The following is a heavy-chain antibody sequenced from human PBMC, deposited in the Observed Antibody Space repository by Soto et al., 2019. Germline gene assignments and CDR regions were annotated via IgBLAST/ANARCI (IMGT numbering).Heavy chain of an antibody. CDR3: ARDERDSGSLDY. Sequence: QVQLVESGGGVVQPGRSLRLSCAASGFTFSSYGMHWVRQAPGKGLEWVAVIWYDGSNKYYADSVKGRFTISRDNSKKTLYLQMSSLRAEDTAVYYCARDERDSGSLDYWGQGTLVTVSS. CDR1: GFTFSSYG. V-gene: IGHV3-33*01. J-gene: IGHJ4*02. CDR2: IWYDGSNK. D-gene: IGHD3-10*01.